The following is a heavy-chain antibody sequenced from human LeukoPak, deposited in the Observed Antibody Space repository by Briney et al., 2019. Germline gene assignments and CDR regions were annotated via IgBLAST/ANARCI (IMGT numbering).Heavy chain of an antibody. CDR1: EFTFSTYG. V-gene: IGHV3-23*01. CDR3: ATPYYGDYGGFDY. Sequence: GGSLRLSCAASEFTFSTYGMSWVRQAPGKGLEWVSAISGSGGTTYYADSVKGRFTISRDNAKNSLYLQMNSLRAEDTAVYYCATPYYGDYGGFDYWGQGTLVTVSS. J-gene: IGHJ4*02. CDR2: ISGSGGTT. D-gene: IGHD4-17*01.